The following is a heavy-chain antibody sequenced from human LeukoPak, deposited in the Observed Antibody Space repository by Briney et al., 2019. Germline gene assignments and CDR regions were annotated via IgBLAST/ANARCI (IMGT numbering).Heavy chain of an antibody. CDR2: IYNDVHGI. CDR3: ATGGGWVPSFGVVTHIDV. J-gene: IGHJ6*03. CDR1: GFTFSGYW. D-gene: IGHD3-3*01. Sequence: VGSLRLSCAASGFTFSGYWMHWGRQGPEKGLEFVSRIYNDVHGILYAGSVKGRFTTSRDNAKNTLYLQINSLRFEDPAVYYCATGGGWVPSFGVVTHIDVWGKGTTVTVSS. V-gene: IGHV3-74*03.